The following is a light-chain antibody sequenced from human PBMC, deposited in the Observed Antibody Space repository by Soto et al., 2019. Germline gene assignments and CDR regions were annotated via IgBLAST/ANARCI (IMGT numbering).Light chain of an antibody. CDR3: SSYEGSNNLL. CDR1: SSDVGGYNY. V-gene: IGLV2-8*01. J-gene: IGLJ3*02. Sequence: QSVLTQPPSASGSPGQSVTISCTGTSSDVGGYNYVSWYQQHPGKVPKLMIYEVSKRPSGVPDRFSGSKSGNTASLTVSGLQAEDEADYYCSSYEGSNNLLFGGGTKLTVL. CDR2: EVS.